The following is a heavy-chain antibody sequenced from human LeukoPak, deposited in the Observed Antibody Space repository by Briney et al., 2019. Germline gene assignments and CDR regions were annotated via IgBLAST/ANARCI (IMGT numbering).Heavy chain of an antibody. Sequence: PGRSLRLSCAASGFTFSSYAMHWVRQAPGKGLEWVAVISYDGSNKYYADSVKGRFTISRDNSKNTLYLQMNSLRAEDTAVYYCARSGITMVGGASIGLLTFDIWGPGTMVTVSP. J-gene: IGHJ3*02. CDR1: GFTFSSYA. CDR3: ARSGITMVGGASIGLLTFDI. D-gene: IGHD3-10*01. CDR2: ISYDGSNK. V-gene: IGHV3-30-3*01.